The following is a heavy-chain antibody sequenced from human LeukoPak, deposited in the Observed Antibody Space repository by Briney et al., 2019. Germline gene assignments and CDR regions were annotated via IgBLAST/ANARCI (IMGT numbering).Heavy chain of an antibody. CDR3: ARTQQLDSCWFDP. CDR2: IYPGDSDT. V-gene: IGHV5-51*01. CDR1: GYRFTSYW. J-gene: IGHJ5*02. D-gene: IGHD6-6*01. Sequence: GESLKISCKGSGYRFTSYWIGWVRQMPGKGLEWMGIIYPGDSDTRYSPSFQGQVTISADKSISTAYLQWSSLKASDTAMYYCARTQQLDSCWFDPWGQGTLVTVSS.